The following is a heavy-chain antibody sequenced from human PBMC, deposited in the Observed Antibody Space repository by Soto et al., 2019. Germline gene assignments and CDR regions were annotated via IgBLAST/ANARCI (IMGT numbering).Heavy chain of an antibody. CDR1: GFTFDNYA. J-gene: IGHJ4*02. D-gene: IGHD3-10*01. Sequence: EVQLVESGGGLVQPGRSLRLSCATSGFTFDNYAMHWVRQAPGKGLEWVSGISWNSGSIGYADSVKGRFTISRDNAKNSLYLQMNSLRAEDTALYYCAKDKRLERWFGEQDNWGKGTLVTVSS. CDR2: ISWNSGSI. V-gene: IGHV3-9*01. CDR3: AKDKRLERWFGEQDN.